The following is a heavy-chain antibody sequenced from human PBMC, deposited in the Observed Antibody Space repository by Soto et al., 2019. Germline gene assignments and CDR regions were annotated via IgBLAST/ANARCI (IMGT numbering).Heavy chain of an antibody. V-gene: IGHV1-69*02. CDR2: IIPVLDIA. D-gene: IGHD1-26*01. CDR1: GGTFSSYT. Sequence: QVQLVQSGAEVKKPGSSVKVSCKTSGGTFSSYTITWVRQAPGQGLEWMGRIIPVLDIANYAKKFQGRVTITADNSTSTAYMELSGLRSEDTAIYYCAEGPVGDFEYWCQGTLVTVSS. CDR3: AEGPVGDFEY. J-gene: IGHJ4*02.